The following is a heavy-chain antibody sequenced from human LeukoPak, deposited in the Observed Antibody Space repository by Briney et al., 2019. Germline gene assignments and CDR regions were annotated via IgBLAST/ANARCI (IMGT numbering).Heavy chain of an antibody. CDR3: ARFRRYCSSTSCPRGAFDT. Sequence: PSETLSLTCTVSGGSISSSSYYWGWIRQPPGKWLEWIGSIYYSGSTYYNPSLKSRVTISVDTSKNQFSLKLSSVTAADTAVYYCARFRRYCSSTSCPRGAFDTWGQGTMVTVSS. D-gene: IGHD2-2*01. CDR1: GGSISSSSYY. V-gene: IGHV4-39*01. J-gene: IGHJ3*02. CDR2: IYYSGST.